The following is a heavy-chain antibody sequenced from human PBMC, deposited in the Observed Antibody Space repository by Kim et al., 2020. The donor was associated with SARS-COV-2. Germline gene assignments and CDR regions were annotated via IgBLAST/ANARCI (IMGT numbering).Heavy chain of an antibody. J-gene: IGHJ5*02. V-gene: IGHV1-3*01. D-gene: IGHD3-10*01. CDR2: INAGNGNT. CDR3: AREHWHYGSPNWGFDP. Sequence: ASVKVSCKASGYTFTSYAIHWVRQAPGQRLEWMGWINAGNGNTKYSQKFQGRVTITRDTSASTAYMELSSLRSEDTAVYYCAREHWHYGSPNWGFDPWGQGTLVTVSS. CDR1: GYTFTSYA.